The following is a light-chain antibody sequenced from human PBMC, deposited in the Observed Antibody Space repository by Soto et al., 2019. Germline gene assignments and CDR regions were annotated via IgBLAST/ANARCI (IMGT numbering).Light chain of an antibody. CDR3: LQHNTNPWT. V-gene: IGKV1-17*01. CDR1: QTVSRY. Sequence: DIQLTQSPSSLTASMGDTVTITCLASQTVSRYLNLYQQKSGKAPKRLIYAASSLQSGVPSRFSGSGSGTEFTLTINRLQPEDFATYYCLQHNTNPWTFGQGTKVDIK. J-gene: IGKJ1*01. CDR2: AAS.